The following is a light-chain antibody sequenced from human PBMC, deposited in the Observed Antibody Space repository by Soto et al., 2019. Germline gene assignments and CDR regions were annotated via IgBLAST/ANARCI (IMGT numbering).Light chain of an antibody. CDR3: QSYDSSLSGFVV. CDR2: GNS. J-gene: IGLJ2*01. V-gene: IGLV1-40*01. Sequence: QAVVTQPPSVSGAPGQRVTISCTGSSSNTGAGYDVHWYQQVPGTAPKVLIYGNSNRPSGVPDRFSGSKSGTSASLAITGLQAEDEADYYCQSYDSSLSGFVVFGGGTKLTVL. CDR1: SSNTGAGYD.